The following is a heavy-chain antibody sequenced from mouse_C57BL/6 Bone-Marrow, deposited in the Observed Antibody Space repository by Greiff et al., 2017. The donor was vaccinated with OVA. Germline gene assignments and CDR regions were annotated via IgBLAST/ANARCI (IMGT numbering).Heavy chain of an antibody. Sequence: QVHVKQSGPELVKPGASVKLSCKASGYTFTSYDINWVKQRPGQGLEWIGWIYPRDGSTKYNEKFKGKATLTVDTSSSTAYMELHSLTSEDSAVYFCARRYYGSSPWFAYWGQGTLVTVSA. D-gene: IGHD1-1*01. V-gene: IGHV1-85*01. CDR1: GYTFTSYD. CDR2: IYPRDGST. CDR3: ARRYYGSSPWFAY. J-gene: IGHJ3*01.